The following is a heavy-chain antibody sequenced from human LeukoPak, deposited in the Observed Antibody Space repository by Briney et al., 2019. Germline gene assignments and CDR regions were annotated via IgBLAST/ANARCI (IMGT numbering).Heavy chain of an antibody. J-gene: IGHJ4*02. V-gene: IGHV3-23*01. Sequence: PGGSLRLSYAASGFTFSSYAMSWVRQAPGKGLEWVSAISGSGGSTYYADSVKGRFTISRDNSKNTRYLQMNSLRAEDTAVYYCAKTYSSSWSNPFDYWGQGTLVTVSS. CDR1: GFTFSSYA. CDR2: ISGSGGST. CDR3: AKTYSSSWSNPFDY. D-gene: IGHD6-13*01.